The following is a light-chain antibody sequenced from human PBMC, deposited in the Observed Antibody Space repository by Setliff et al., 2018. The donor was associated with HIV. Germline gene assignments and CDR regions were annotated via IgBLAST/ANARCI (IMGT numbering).Light chain of an antibody. V-gene: IGLV2-14*03. CDR1: SSDIGRFNY. Sequence: QSALTQPTSVTGSPGQSITISCTGTSSDIGRFNYVSWCRQFPGKGPTLVIFDVNQRPSGVSNRFSGSKSGNIASLIISGLQAEDEADYFCCSYSGRSTYVFGSGTRSPS. CDR3: CSYSGRSTYV. J-gene: IGLJ1*01. CDR2: DVN.